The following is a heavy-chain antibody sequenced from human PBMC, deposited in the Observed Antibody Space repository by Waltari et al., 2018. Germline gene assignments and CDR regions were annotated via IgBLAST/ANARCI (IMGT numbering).Heavy chain of an antibody. D-gene: IGHD3-10*01. J-gene: IGHJ4*02. Sequence: EVQLVESGGGLIQPGGSLRLSCAASGFPFSSYEVTWVRQAPGKGLEWVSYIGRSGDIMFFADSVRGRFTISRDNAKNSLYLQMNSLRVEDTAVYYCAREQFYNSGIQGSAFDYWGQGTLVTVSS. V-gene: IGHV3-48*03. CDR2: IGRSGDIM. CDR3: AREQFYNSGIQGSAFDY. CDR1: GFPFSSYE.